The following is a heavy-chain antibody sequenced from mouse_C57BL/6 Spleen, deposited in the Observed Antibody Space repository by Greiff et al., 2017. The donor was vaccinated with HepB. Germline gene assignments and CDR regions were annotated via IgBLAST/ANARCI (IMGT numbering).Heavy chain of an antibody. V-gene: IGHV1-50*01. CDR2: IDPSDSYT. D-gene: IGHD4-1*01. Sequence: QVQLKQPGAELVKPGASVKLSCKASGYTFTSYWMQWVKQRPGQGLEWIGEIDPSDSYTNYNQKFKGKATLTVDTSSSTAYMQLSSLTSEDSAVYYCARRYWDDYAMDYWGQGTSVTVSS. J-gene: IGHJ4*01. CDR3: ARRYWDDYAMDY. CDR1: GYTFTSYW.